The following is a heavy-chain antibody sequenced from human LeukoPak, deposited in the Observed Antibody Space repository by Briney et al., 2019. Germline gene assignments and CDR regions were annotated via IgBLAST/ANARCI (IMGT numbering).Heavy chain of an antibody. CDR1: GFTFSSYS. Sequence: PGGSLRLSCAASGFTFSSYSMNWVRQAPGKGLEWVSSISSSSSYIYYADSVKGRLTISRDNAKNSLYLQMNSLRAEDTAVYYCARDSPIYMDVWGKGTTVTVSS. J-gene: IGHJ6*03. CDR3: ARDSPIYMDV. CDR2: ISSSSSYI. D-gene: IGHD3-9*01. V-gene: IGHV3-21*01.